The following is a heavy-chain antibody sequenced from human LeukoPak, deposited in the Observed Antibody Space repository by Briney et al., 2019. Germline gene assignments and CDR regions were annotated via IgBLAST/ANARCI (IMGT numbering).Heavy chain of an antibody. CDR1: GFTFSSYG. Sequence: GGPLRLSCAASGFTFSSYGMHWVRQAPGKGLEWVAVISYDGSNKYYADSVKGRFTISRDNSKNTLYLQMNSLRAEDTAVYYCAKDFVSSYGSGSWGQGTLVTVSS. J-gene: IGHJ4*02. CDR3: AKDFVSSYGSGS. V-gene: IGHV3-30*18. CDR2: ISYDGSNK. D-gene: IGHD3-10*01.